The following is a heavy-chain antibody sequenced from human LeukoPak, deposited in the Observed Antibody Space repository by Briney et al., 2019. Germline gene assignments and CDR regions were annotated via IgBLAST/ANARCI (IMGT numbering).Heavy chain of an antibody. CDR3: PRGRSHSYNSSWFNY. J-gene: IGHJ4*02. V-gene: IGHV3-48*03. Sequence: GGSLRLSCAASGFTFSIYEMNWVRQAPGKGLEWVSYISSTGSATDYADSVKGRFTISRDNAKKSLSLQMSSLRAEDTAVYYCPRGRSHSYNSSWFNYWGQGTLVTVSS. CDR2: ISSTGSAT. D-gene: IGHD6-13*01. CDR1: GFTFSIYE.